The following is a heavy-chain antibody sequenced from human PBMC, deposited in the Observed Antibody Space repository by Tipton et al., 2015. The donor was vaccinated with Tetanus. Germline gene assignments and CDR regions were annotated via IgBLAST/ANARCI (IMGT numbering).Heavy chain of an antibody. Sequence: SLRLSCAASTLTFSDYWMHWVRQAPGRGLVWLSRVNGDGSVTKYADSVKGRFTIARDNAKNTLYLQMSSLRPDDTAVYYCATGVGYHYDSWGQGTLVTVSS. J-gene: IGHJ4*02. CDR2: VNGDGSVT. CDR1: TLTFSDYW. V-gene: IGHV3-74*01. CDR3: ATGVGYHYDS. D-gene: IGHD1-26*01.